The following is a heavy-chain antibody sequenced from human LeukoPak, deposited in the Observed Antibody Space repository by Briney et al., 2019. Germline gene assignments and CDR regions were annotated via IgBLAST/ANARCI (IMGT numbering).Heavy chain of an antibody. Sequence: LSLTCTVSGGSISSYYWSWIRQPPGKGLEWIAYITSRSGSTIYYADSVKGRFTISRDNAKNSVYLQMNSLRPEDTAVYCARIHFVVSVTSVPFDLWGPGTLVTVSS. V-gene: IGHV3-11*04. CDR1: GGSISSYY. CDR3: ARIHFVVSVTSVPFDL. D-gene: IGHD4-17*01. CDR2: ITSRSGSTI. J-gene: IGHJ4*02.